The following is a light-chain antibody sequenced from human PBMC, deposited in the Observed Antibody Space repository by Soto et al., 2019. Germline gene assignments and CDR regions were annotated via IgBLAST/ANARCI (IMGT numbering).Light chain of an antibody. J-gene: IGLJ3*02. CDR1: MRDVGAYNL. CDR2: EVR. CDR3: SAYTARSTLV. V-gene: IGLV2-14*01. Sequence: QSALTQPASVSGSAGQSITISCSGTMRDVGAYNLVSWYQQHPGTAPKLIIYEVRNRPSGISSRFSGSRAGNTASLTISGLQPEDEGDYDGSAYTARSTLVFGGGTKLTVL.